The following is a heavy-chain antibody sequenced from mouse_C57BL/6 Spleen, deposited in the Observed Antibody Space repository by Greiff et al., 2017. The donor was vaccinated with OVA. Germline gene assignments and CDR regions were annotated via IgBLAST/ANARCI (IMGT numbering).Heavy chain of an antibody. J-gene: IGHJ2*01. V-gene: IGHV5-4*01. D-gene: IGHD2-4*01. CDR3: ARDHYYDYDEGYFDY. CDR1: GFTFSSYA. CDR2: ISDGGSYT. Sequence: EVKVVESGGGLVKPGGSLKLSCAASGFTFSSYAMSWVRQTPEKRLEWVATISDGGSYTYYPDNVKGRFTISRDNAKNNLYLQMSHLKSEDTAMYYCARDHYYDYDEGYFDYWGQGTTLTVSS.